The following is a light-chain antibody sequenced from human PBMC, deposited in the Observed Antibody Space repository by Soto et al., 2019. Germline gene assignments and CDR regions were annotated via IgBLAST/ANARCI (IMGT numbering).Light chain of an antibody. CDR3: QQRSNWLT. J-gene: IGKJ4*01. Sequence: EIVLTQSPATLSLSPGERATLSCRATQSVGRNLAWYQQKPGQAPRLLIYGVSNGATGIPARFSGSGSGTDFTITIGSLEPEDFAVYYCQQRSNWLTFGGGTKVEIK. V-gene: IGKV3-11*01. CDR2: GVS. CDR1: QSVGRN.